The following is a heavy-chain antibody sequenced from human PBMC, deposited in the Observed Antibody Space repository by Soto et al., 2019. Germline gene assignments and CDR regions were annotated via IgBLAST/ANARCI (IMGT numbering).Heavy chain of an antibody. D-gene: IGHD3-3*01. CDR2: IYYSGST. Sequence: KPSETLSLTCTVSGGSISSYYWSWIRQPPGKGLEWIGYIYYSGSTNYNPSLKSRVTISVDTSKNQFSLKLSSVTAADTAVYYCARDRAYDFWSGYHWFDPWGQGTMVTVYS. V-gene: IGHV4-59*01. J-gene: IGHJ5*02. CDR3: ARDRAYDFWSGYHWFDP. CDR1: GGSISSYY.